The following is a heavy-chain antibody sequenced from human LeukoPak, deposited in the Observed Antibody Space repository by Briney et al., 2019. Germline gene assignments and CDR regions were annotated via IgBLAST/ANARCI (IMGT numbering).Heavy chain of an antibody. V-gene: IGHV1-18*01. CDR3: ASSLDHFSVAGDY. CDR2: ISAYNGNT. CDR1: GYTFTSYA. J-gene: IGHJ4*02. D-gene: IGHD6-19*01. Sequence: GASVKVSCKASGYTFTSYAMNWVRQAPGQGLEWMGWISAYNGNTNYAQKLQGRVTMTTDTSTSTAYMELRSLRSDDTAVYYCASSLDHFSVAGDYWGQGTLVTVSS.